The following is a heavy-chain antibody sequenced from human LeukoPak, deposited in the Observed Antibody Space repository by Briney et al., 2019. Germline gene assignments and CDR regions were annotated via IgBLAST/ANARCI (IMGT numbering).Heavy chain of an antibody. CDR1: GGTFGSYA. Sequence: ASVKVSCKASGGTFGSYAISWVRQAPGQGLEWMGGIIPIFGTANYAQKFQGRVTITADESTSTAYMELSSLRSEDTAVYYCASCRTSCYAVDYYYYGMDVWGQGTTVTVSS. CDR3: ASCRTSCYAVDYYYYGMDV. V-gene: IGHV1-69*13. D-gene: IGHD2-2*01. J-gene: IGHJ6*02. CDR2: IIPIFGTA.